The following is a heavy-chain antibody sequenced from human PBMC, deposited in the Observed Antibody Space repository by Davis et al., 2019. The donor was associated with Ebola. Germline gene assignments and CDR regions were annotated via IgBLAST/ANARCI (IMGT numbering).Heavy chain of an antibody. CDR1: GFTVSSNY. V-gene: IGHV3-53*01. J-gene: IGHJ4*02. Sequence: GESLKISCAASGFTVSSNYMSWVRQAPGKGLEWVSVIYSGGSTYYADSVKGRFTTSRDNSKNTLYLQMNSLRAEDTAVYYCARDTGYGHFDYWGQGTLVTVSS. CDR3: ARDTGYGHFDY. D-gene: IGHD5-18*01. CDR2: IYSGGST.